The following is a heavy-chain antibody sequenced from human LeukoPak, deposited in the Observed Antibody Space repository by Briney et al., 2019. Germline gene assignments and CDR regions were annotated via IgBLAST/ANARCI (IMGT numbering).Heavy chain of an antibody. V-gene: IGHV3-23*01. CDR3: AKALSGGRPNWFDP. J-gene: IGHJ5*02. CDR1: GFTFKDYA. CDR2: ISGSGGNT. D-gene: IGHD3-10*01. Sequence: PGGSLRLSCAASGFTFKDYAMSWVRQAPGKGLEWVSAISGSGGNTYYADSVKGRFTISRDNSKNTLYLQMNSLRAEDTAVYYCAKALSGGRPNWFDPWGQGTLVTVSS.